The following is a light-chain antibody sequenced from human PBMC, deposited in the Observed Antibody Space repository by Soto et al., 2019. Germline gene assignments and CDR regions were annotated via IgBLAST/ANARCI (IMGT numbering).Light chain of an antibody. CDR3: QQSYKNPRT. Sequence: DIQLTQSPSSLSASVGDRVSITCRASESISNYLNWYQQKPGKAPKLLIYSSSTLQGAVPSRFSGRGSGTDFTLTISGLQPEDSAFYWCQQSYKNPRTFCQGTNVEIK. CDR1: ESISNY. J-gene: IGKJ1*01. V-gene: IGKV1-39*01. CDR2: SSS.